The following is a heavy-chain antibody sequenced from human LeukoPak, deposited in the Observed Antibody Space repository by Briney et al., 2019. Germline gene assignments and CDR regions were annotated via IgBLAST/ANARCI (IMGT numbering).Heavy chain of an antibody. D-gene: IGHD3-16*01. V-gene: IGHV3-15*01. J-gene: IGHJ4*02. CDR2: IKPKTDDGTT. Sequence: GSLRLSFAASGFIFSKAWMAWVRPAPGKGLEWVGHIKPKTDDGTTYYAAPVKGRFTISRDDSKSTLYLQMNSLNTEDTAVYFCTSALNLVLGELLGYWGQGTLVTVSS. CDR3: TSALNLVLGELLGY. CDR1: GFIFSKAW.